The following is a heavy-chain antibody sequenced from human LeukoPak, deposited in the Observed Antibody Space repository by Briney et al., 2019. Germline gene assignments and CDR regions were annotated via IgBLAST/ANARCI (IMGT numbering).Heavy chain of an antibody. Sequence: SETLSLTCTVSGGSISSYYWSWIRQPPGKGLEWIGYIYYSGSTDHNPSLKSRFTISVDTSKRQFSLKLTSMTSADTAMYYCARHEGYCSGGSCSTGSAFDYWGQGTLVTVSS. CDR2: IYYSGST. J-gene: IGHJ4*02. CDR1: GGSISSYY. CDR3: ARHEGYCSGGSCSTGSAFDY. D-gene: IGHD2-15*01. V-gene: IGHV4-59*01.